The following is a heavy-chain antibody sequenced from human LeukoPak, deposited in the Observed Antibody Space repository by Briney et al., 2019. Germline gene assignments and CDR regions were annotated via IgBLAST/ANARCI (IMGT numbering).Heavy chain of an antibody. CDR3: AREAGSTTY. V-gene: IGHV3-23*01. D-gene: IGHD2-2*01. J-gene: IGHJ4*02. CDR2: ISGSGDNT. CDR1: GFTFSSFA. Sequence: PGGSLRLSCTASGFTFSSFAMSWVRQAPGKGLEWVSAISGSGDNTYYADSVKGRFTISRDNSKNTLYLQLNNLRAEDTAVYYCAREAGSTTYWGQGTLVTVSS.